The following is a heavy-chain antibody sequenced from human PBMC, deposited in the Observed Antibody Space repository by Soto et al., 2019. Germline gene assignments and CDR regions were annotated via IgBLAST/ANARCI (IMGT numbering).Heavy chain of an antibody. CDR2: ISYDGSNK. D-gene: IGHD6-6*01. J-gene: IGHJ6*02. V-gene: IGHV3-30*18. CDR3: ANVLDYYGMDV. CDR1: GFTFSSYG. Sequence: QVQLVESGGGVVQPGRSLRLSCAASGFTFSSYGMHWVRQAPGKGLEWVAVISYDGSNKYYADSVKGRFTISRDNSKNTLYLQMNSLRAEDTAVYYCANVLDYYGMDVWGQGTTVTVSS.